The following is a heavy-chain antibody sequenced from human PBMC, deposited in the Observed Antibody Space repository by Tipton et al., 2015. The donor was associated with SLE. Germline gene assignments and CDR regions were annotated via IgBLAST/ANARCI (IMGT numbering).Heavy chain of an antibody. V-gene: IGHV1-69*09. CDR3: AREFSSGGE. J-gene: IGHJ4*02. D-gene: IGHD6-19*01. Sequence: QLVQSGAEVKKPGASVKVSCKASGYTFTSYYMHWVRQAPGQGLEWMGRIIPILGIANYAQKFQGRVTITADKSTSTAYMELSSLRSEDTAVYYCAREFSSGGEWGQGTLVTVSS. CDR2: IIPILGIA. CDR1: GYTFTSYY.